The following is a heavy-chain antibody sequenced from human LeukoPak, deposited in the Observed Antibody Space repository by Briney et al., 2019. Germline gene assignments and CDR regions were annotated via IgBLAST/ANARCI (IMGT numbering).Heavy chain of an antibody. Sequence: SETLSLTCAVSGGSISSKNWWIWVRQPPEKGLEWIGEIYHTGSTNYNPSLKSRVTMSVDKSKNQFSLKLSPVTAADTAVYFCASLTRDGYHFEWWGRGTLVTVSS. D-gene: IGHD6-13*01. CDR3: ASLTRDGYHFEW. CDR2: IYHTGST. CDR1: GGSISSKNW. J-gene: IGHJ4*02. V-gene: IGHV4-4*02.